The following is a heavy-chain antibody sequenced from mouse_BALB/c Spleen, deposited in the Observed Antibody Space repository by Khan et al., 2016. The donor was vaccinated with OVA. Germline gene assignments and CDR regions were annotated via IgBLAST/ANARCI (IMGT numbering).Heavy chain of an antibody. J-gene: IGHJ3*01. Sequence: QVQLQQPGAELMKPGASVKISCKATGYTFSSYWIEWVKQRPGNGLEWIGEILPCSGSTTYNEKFKDKVTFTEATSSNPAYMQLSSLTSEASAVYYCARGNYYCSNSCVGYWGQGTLVTVSA. CDR2: ILPCSGST. D-gene: IGHD2-5*01. CDR1: GYTFSSYW. CDR3: ARGNYYCSNSCVGY. V-gene: IGHV1-9*01.